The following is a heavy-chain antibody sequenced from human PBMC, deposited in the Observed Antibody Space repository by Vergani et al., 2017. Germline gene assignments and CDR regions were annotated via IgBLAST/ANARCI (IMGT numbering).Heavy chain of an antibody. J-gene: IGHJ6*02. CDR3: AKGHYNWNGGPNYFYPMDV. Sequence: QVQLLQSGPEVKRPGSSVKLSCKASGDSFTSSSITWVRQAPGQGLEWLGRIMPILSTPSYPQRFRDRVTIPADKSTRTAFMELRRLKSDDTAVYYCAKGHYNWNGGPNYFYPMDVWGQGTLVTVAS. CDR2: IMPILSTP. D-gene: IGHD1-20*01. V-gene: IGHV1-69*08. CDR1: GDSFTSSS.